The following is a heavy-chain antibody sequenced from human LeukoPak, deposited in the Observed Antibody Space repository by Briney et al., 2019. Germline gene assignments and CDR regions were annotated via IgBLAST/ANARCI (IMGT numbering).Heavy chain of an antibody. CDR3: ARPGYIVGATWFDP. D-gene: IGHD1-26*01. J-gene: IGHJ5*02. V-gene: IGHV1-2*02. CDR2: INPNSGGT. Sequence: ASVKVSCKASGYTFTGYYMHWVRQAPGQGLEWMGWINPNSGGTNYAQKFQGRVTMTRDTSISTAYMELSRLRSDDTAVYYCARPGYIVGATWFDPWAREPWSPSPQ. CDR1: GYTFTGYY.